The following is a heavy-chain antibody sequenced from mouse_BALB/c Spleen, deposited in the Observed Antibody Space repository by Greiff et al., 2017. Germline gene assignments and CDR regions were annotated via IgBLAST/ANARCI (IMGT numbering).Heavy chain of an antibody. V-gene: IGHV14-3*02. D-gene: IGHD1-1*01. Sequence: EVQLQQSGAELVKPGASVKLSCTASGFNIKDTYMHWVKQRPEQGLEWIGRIDPANGNTKYDPKFQGKATITADTSSNTAYLQLSSLTSEDTAVYFCARLYYGSSWRYFAVWGTGTTVTVSS. CDR1: GFNIKDTY. CDR3: ARLYYGSSWRYFAV. J-gene: IGHJ1*03. CDR2: IDPANGNT.